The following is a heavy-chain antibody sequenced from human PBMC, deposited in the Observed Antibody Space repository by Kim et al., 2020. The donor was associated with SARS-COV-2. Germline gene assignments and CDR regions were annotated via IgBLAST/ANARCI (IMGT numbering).Heavy chain of an antibody. CDR2: ISAYNGNT. CDR3: ARGQTSPPSYDILTGTFGY. Sequence: ASVKVSCKASGYTFTSYGISWVRQAPGQGLEWMGWISAYNGNTNYAQKLQGRVTMTTDTSTSTAYMELRSLRSDDTAVYYCARGQTSPPSYDILTGTFGYWGQGTLVTVSS. CDR1: GYTFTSYG. V-gene: IGHV1-18*01. D-gene: IGHD3-9*01. J-gene: IGHJ4*02.